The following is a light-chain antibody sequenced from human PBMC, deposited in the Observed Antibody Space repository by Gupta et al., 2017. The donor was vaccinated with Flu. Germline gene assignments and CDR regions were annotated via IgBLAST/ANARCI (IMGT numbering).Light chain of an antibody. Sequence: DIRMTQSPSALSASVGDRVTITCRASQNITTWLAWYQQKPRKAPKLLIFRTSNLENGVSPRFSGSGSGTEFPRTISSLTPDDFSTVYCQQYNLDPLTFGPGTRVELK. V-gene: IGKV1-5*03. CDR3: QQYNLDPLT. J-gene: IGKJ3*01. CDR2: RTS. CDR1: QNITTW.